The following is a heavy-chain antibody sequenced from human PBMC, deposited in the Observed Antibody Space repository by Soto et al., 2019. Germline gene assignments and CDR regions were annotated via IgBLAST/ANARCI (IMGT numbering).Heavy chain of an antibody. V-gene: IGHV3-30*18. CDR2: ISSDGSDK. J-gene: IGHJ6*02. Sequence: LRLSCAASGFTFSSYGMHWVRQAPGKGLEWVAVISSDGSDKYYADSVKGRFTISRDNSKNTLYLQMNSLRAEDTAVYYCAKSSRGYSYGYSGLYYYDVDVWGQRTTVTVSS. D-gene: IGHD5-18*01. CDR1: GFTFSSYG. CDR3: AKSSRGYSYGYSGLYYYDVDV.